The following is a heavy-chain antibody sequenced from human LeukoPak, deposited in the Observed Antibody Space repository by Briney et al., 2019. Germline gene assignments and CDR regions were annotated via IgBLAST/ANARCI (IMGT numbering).Heavy chain of an antibody. J-gene: IGHJ6*02. CDR2: IYYSGST. Sequence: NTSETLSLTCTVSGGSISSSSYYWGWIRQPPGKGLEWIGSIYYSGSTYYNPSLKSRVTISVDTSKNQFSLKLSSVTAADTAVYYCARVGYCTSSTSCFGVDVWGQGTTVTVSS. D-gene: IGHD2-2*01. V-gene: IGHV4-39*01. CDR3: ARVGYCTSSTSCFGVDV. CDR1: GGSISSSSYY.